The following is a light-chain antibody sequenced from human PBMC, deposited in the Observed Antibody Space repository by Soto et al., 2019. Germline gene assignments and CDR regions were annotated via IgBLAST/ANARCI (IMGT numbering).Light chain of an antibody. Sequence: QSVLTQPPSASGTPGQRVTISCSGSISNIGSNVVSWFQQLPGTAPKLRIYNNNQRPSGVPDRFSGSKSGTSASLAISGLQSEDEADYYCATWDDSLNGYVFGTGTRSPS. CDR3: ATWDDSLNGYV. CDR1: ISNIGSNV. J-gene: IGLJ1*01. CDR2: NNN. V-gene: IGLV1-44*01.